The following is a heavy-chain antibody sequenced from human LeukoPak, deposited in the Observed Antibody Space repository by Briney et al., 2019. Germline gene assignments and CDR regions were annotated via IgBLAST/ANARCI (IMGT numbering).Heavy chain of an antibody. V-gene: IGHV4-4*07. CDR2: IYTSGST. CDR3: ARPFRSGYSDAFDI. D-gene: IGHD3-22*01. CDR1: GGSISSYY. J-gene: IGHJ3*02. Sequence: PSETLSLTCTVSGGSISSYYWSWIRQPAGKGLEWIGRIYTSGSTNYNPSLKSRVTISVDTSKNQFSLKLSSVTAADTAVYYCARPFRSGYSDAFDIWGQGTMVTVSS.